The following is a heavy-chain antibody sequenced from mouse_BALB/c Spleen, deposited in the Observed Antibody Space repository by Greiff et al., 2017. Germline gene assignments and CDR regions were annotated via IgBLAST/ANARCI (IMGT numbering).Heavy chain of an antibody. Sequence: EVQLQQSGPELVKPGASVKMSCKASGYTFTSYVMHWVKQKPGQGLEWIGYINHYNDGTKYNEKFKGKATLTSDKSSSTAYMELSSLTSEDSAVYYCARGGTPLLAMDYWGQGTSVTVSS. D-gene: IGHD1-1*01. CDR2: INHYNDGT. CDR3: ARGGTPLLAMDY. CDR1: GYTFTSYV. V-gene: IGHV1-14*01. J-gene: IGHJ4*01.